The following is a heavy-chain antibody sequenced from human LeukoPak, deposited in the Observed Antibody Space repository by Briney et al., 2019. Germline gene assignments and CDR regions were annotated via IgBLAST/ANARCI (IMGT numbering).Heavy chain of an antibody. CDR1: GGTFSSYA. CDR2: IIPILGIA. V-gene: IGHV1-69*04. Sequence: SVKVSCKASGGTFSSYAISWVRQAPGQGLEWMGRIIPILGIANYAQKFQGRVTITADKSTSTAYMELSSLRSEDTAVYYCARVERDQYYYYYGMDVWGQGTTVTVSS. CDR3: ARVERDQYYYYYGMDV. J-gene: IGHJ6*02. D-gene: IGHD1-1*01.